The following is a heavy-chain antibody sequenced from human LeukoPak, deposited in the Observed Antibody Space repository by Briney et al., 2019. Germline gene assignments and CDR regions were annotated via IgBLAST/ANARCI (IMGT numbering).Heavy chain of an antibody. CDR1: GFTFSNYG. V-gene: IGHV3-30*18. CDR3: ANGYYYGSGSYYKVAFDI. Sequence: QPGRSLRLSCAASGFTFSNYGMHWVRQAPGKGLEWVVVISYDGSNKYYADSVKGRFTISRDNSKNTLYLQTNSLRAEDTAVYYCANGYYYGSGSYYKVAFDIWGQGTMVTVSS. CDR2: ISYDGSNK. D-gene: IGHD3-10*01. J-gene: IGHJ3*02.